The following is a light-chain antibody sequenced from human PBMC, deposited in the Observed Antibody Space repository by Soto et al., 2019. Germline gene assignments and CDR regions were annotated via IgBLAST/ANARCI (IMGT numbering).Light chain of an antibody. CDR1: SSDVGGYNY. CDR2: DVS. J-gene: IGLJ2*01. V-gene: IGLV2-11*01. CDR3: CSYAGSYTVE. Sequence: QSALTQPRSVSGSPGQSVTISCTGTSSDVGGYNYVSWYQKHPGKAPKLMIYDVSKRPSGVPDRFSGSKSGNTASLTISGLQAEDEADYYCCSYAGSYTVEFGGGTKLTVL.